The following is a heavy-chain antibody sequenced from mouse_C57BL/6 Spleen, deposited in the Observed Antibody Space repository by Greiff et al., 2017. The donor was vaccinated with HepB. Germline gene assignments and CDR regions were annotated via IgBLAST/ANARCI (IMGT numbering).Heavy chain of an antibody. Sequence: VQLQQSGPELVKPGDSVKISCKASGYSFTGYFMNWVMQSHGKSLEWIGRINPYNGDTFYNQKFKGKATLTVDKSSSTAHMELRSLTSEDSAVYYCARQGVVADYFDYWGQGTTLTVSS. CDR2: INPYNGDT. CDR1: GYSFTGYF. CDR3: ARQGVVADYFDY. D-gene: IGHD1-1*01. V-gene: IGHV1-20*01. J-gene: IGHJ2*01.